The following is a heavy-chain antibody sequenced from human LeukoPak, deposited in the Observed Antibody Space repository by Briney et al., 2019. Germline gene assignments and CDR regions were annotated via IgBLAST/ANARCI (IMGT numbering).Heavy chain of an antibody. CDR2: IDTKGTRT. CDR1: GFILSNSA. CDR3: ARAFVLYSSGPRDY. D-gene: IGHD6-19*01. Sequence: GGSLRLSCAASGFILSNSAMTWVWQAPGKGLQWVSGIDTKGTRTYYADSVKGRFSISRDNAKNSLYLQMNSLRAEDTAVYYCARAFVLYSSGPRDYWGQGTLVTVSS. J-gene: IGHJ4*02. V-gene: IGHV3-21*04.